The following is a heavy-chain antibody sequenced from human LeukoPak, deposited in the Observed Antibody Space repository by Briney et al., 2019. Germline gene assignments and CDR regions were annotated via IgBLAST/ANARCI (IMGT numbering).Heavy chain of an antibody. Sequence: ASVKVSCKASGYTFTSYYMHWVRQAPGRGLEWMGIINPSGGSTSYAQKFQGRVTMTRDTSTSTVYMELSSLRSEDTAVYYCAIGRYDILTGKTRNNWFDPWGQGTLVTVSS. D-gene: IGHD3-9*01. J-gene: IGHJ5*02. CDR2: INPSGGST. CDR3: AIGRYDILTGKTRNNWFDP. V-gene: IGHV1-46*03. CDR1: GYTFTSYY.